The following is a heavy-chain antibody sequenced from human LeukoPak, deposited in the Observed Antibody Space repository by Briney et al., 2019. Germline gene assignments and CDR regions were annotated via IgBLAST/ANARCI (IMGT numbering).Heavy chain of an antibody. CDR3: AKGAFSSLTTNWYFDL. D-gene: IGHD4-11*01. CDR2: ISWNSGSI. J-gene: IGHJ2*01. CDR1: GFTFDDYA. Sequence: PGRSLRLSCAASGFTFDDYAMHWVRQAPGKGLEWVSGISWNSGSIGYADSVKGRFTISRDNAKNSLYLQMNSLRAEDTALYYCAKGAFSSLTTNWYFDLWGRGTLVTVSS. V-gene: IGHV3-9*01.